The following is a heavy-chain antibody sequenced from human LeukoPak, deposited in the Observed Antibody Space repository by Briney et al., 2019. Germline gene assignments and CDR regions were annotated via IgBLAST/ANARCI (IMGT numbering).Heavy chain of an antibody. V-gene: IGHV4-59*08. J-gene: IGHJ4*02. CDR2: IYYSGST. CDR3: ASVGVGATGFDY. D-gene: IGHD1-26*01. Sequence: SETLSLTCTVSGGSLSSYYWSWIRQPPGKGLEWIGYIYYSGSTNYNPSLKSRVTISVDTSKNQFSLKLSSVTAADTAVYYCASVGVGATGFDYWGQGTLVTVSS. CDR1: GGSLSSYY.